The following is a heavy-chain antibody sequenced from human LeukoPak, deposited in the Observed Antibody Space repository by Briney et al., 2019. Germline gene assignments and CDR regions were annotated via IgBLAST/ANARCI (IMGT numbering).Heavy chain of an antibody. J-gene: IGHJ4*02. CDR2: MNPNSGNT. CDR3: ARGEGYYDSSGYHNPGGY. Sequence: VASVKVSCKAAGYTFTSYDINWVRQATGQGLEWMGWMNPNSGNTGYAQKFQGRVTMTRNTSISTAYMELSSLRSEDTAVYYCARGEGYYDSSGYHNPGGYWGQGTLVTVSS. D-gene: IGHD3-22*01. V-gene: IGHV1-8*01. CDR1: GYTFTSYD.